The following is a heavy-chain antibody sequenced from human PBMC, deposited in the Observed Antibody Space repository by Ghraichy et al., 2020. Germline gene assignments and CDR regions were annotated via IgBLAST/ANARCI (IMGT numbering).Heavy chain of an antibody. CDR3: ARDLFRGDGYNFIYYSGMDV. Sequence: ESLNISCAASGFTFEDYSMHWVRQAPGKGLEWVSLITWDGDSTYYAESVKGRFTISRDNSKNSLYLQMNSLRTEDTASYYCARDLFRGDGYNFIYYSGMDVWGQGTTVTVSS. J-gene: IGHJ6*02. D-gene: IGHD5-24*01. CDR2: ITWDGDST. V-gene: IGHV3-43*01. CDR1: GFTFEDYS.